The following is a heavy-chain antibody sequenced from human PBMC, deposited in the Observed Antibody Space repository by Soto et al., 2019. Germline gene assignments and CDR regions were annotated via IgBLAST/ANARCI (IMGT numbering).Heavy chain of an antibody. J-gene: IGHJ4*02. CDR2: LNHSGST. CDR1: GGSFSGYY. D-gene: IGHD6-19*01. V-gene: IGHV4-34*01. CDR3: ARGSGAYSSGWYPH. Sequence: SETLSLTCAVYGGSFSGYYWSWIRQPPGKGLEWIGELNHSGSTNYNPSLKSRVTISVDTSKNQFSLKLSSVTAADTAVYYCARGSGAYSSGWYPHWGQGTLVTVSS.